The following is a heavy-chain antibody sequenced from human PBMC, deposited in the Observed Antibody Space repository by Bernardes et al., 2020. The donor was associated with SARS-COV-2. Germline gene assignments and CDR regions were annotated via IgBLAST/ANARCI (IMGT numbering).Heavy chain of an antibody. V-gene: IGHV3-30*04. CDR3: ARAMAPGGTSPFDY. CDR2: ISYDGSNK. D-gene: IGHD6-13*01. CDR1: GFTFRGYA. Sequence: GGSLRLSCAASGFTFRGYAMHWVRQAPGKGLEWVAGISYDGSNKYYADSVKGHFTISRDNSKNTLYLEMNSLRAEDTAVFYCARAMAPGGTSPFDYWGQGTLVTVSS. J-gene: IGHJ4*02.